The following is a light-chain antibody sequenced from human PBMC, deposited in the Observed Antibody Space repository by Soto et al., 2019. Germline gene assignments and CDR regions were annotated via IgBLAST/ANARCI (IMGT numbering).Light chain of an antibody. CDR1: SSDVGGYNY. J-gene: IGLJ1*01. Sequence: QSALTQPASVSGSPGQSITISCTGTSSDVGGYNYVCWYQQHPGRAPKLMIYDVTNRPSGVSNRFSGSKSGNTASLTISGLQAEDEADYYCSSYTSSTPYVFGTGTKLTVL. CDR3: SSYTSSTPYV. V-gene: IGLV2-14*01. CDR2: DVT.